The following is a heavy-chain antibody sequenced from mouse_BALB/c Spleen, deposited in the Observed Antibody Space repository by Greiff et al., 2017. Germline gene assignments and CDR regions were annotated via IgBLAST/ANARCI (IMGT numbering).Heavy chain of an antibody. CDR2: ISTYYGNT. J-gene: IGHJ4*01. CDR1: GYTFTDYA. V-gene: IGHV1-67*01. D-gene: IGHD2-4*01. CDR3: ARGSTMTYMDY. Sequence: VQLQQSGPELVRPGVSVKISCKGSGYTFTDYAMHWVKQSHAKSLEWIGVISTYYGNTNYNQKFKGKATMTVDKSSSTAYMELARLTSEDSAIYYCARGSTMTYMDYWGQGTSVTVSS.